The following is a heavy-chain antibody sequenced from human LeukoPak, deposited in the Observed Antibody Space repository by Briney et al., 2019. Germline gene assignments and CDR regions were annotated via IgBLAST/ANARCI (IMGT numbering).Heavy chain of an antibody. V-gene: IGHV3-7*01. CDR2: IKQDGSEK. J-gene: IGHJ4*02. CDR1: GFTFSSYW. CDR3: ARRKPITIFGVVTGYYFDY. D-gene: IGHD3-3*01. Sequence: GGSLRLSCAASGFTFSSYWMSWVRQAPGKGLEWVANIKQDGSEKYYVNSVKGRFTISRDNAKNSLYLQMNSLRAEDTAVYYCARRKPITIFGVVTGYYFDYWGQGTLVTVSS.